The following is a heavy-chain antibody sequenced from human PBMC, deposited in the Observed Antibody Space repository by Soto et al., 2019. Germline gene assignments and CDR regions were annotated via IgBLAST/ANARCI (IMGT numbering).Heavy chain of an antibody. CDR3: ARGYCISLTGVYWYFDH. Sequence: QVQLVQSGAEVKKPGASVKVSCKATGYTFTSYGISWVRQAPGQGLEWMGWISTYNGNTKYAQNFQGRLTMTTDTSTSTAYMELTSLTSDDTAVYYCARGYCISLTGVYWYFDHWGRGTLVTVSS. J-gene: IGHJ2*01. V-gene: IGHV1-18*01. D-gene: IGHD2-2*01. CDR2: ISTYNGNT. CDR1: GYTFTSYG.